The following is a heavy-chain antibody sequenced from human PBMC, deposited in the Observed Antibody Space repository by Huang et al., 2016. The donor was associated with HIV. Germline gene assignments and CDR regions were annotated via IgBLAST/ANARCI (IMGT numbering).Heavy chain of an antibody. CDR3: VRIFGGYDSSGYLDYFDY. J-gene: IGHJ4*02. CDR1: DFSLSARGMG. Sequence: QVTLRESGPPLVKPTQTLTLTCFFTDFSLSARGMGVGWVRQTPGKALEVLARIYWNGGVRYSPSLQNRSAITMDTSKDQVVLILSHVDPVDTGTYFCVRIFGGYDSSGYLDYFDYWGQGILVTVSS. D-gene: IGHD3-22*01. CDR2: IYWNGGV. V-gene: IGHV2-5*04.